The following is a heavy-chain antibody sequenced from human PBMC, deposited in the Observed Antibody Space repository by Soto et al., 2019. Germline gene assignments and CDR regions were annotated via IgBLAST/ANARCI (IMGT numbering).Heavy chain of an antibody. CDR3: ARDGIAAAGTSWFDP. D-gene: IGHD6-13*01. J-gene: IGHJ5*02. CDR1: GDSISNRNW. Sequence: SETLSLTCAVSGDSISNRNWWSWVRQSPGRGLEWIGEIYHSGTTDYNPSLKSRVTMSLDKSKNQFSLTLKSVTAADTAVYYCARDGIAAAGTSWFDPWGQGTLVTVS. V-gene: IGHV4-4*02. CDR2: IYHSGTT.